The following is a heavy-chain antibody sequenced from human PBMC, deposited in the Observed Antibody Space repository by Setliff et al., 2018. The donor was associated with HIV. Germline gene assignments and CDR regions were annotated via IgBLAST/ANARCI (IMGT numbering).Heavy chain of an antibody. CDR2: IKEDGNDK. J-gene: IGHJ5*02. Sequence: GESLKISCAASGLTFSMYWMSWVRQTPGKGLEWLANIKEDGNDKYYVDSMKGRLTISRDNAKSSLYLQMNSLRAEDTAVYYCAKDRGAEWPESWFDPWGQGTLVTVSS. D-gene: IGHD3-3*01. CDR1: GLTFSMYW. V-gene: IGHV3-7*03. CDR3: AKDRGAEWPESWFDP.